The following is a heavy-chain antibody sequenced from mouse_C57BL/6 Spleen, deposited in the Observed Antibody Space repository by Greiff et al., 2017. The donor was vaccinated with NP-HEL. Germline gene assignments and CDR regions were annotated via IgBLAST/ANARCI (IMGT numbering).Heavy chain of an antibody. V-gene: IGHV1-69*01. CDR2: IDPSDSYT. CDR1: GYTFTSYW. CDR3: AYYGSPSYAMDY. D-gene: IGHD1-1*01. J-gene: IGHJ4*01. Sequence: QVQLQQPGAELVMPGASVKLSCKASGYTFTSYWMHWVKQRPGQGLEWIGEIDPSDSYTNYNQKFKGKSTLTVDKSSSTAYMQLSSLTSEDSAVYYCAYYGSPSYAMDYWGQGTSVTVSS.